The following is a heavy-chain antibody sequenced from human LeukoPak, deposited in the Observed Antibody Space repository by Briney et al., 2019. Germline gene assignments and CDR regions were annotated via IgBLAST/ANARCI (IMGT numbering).Heavy chain of an antibody. Sequence: TLSLTCAISGDSVSSNSDAWNWIRQSPSRGLEWLGSTYYRSKWYNDYAISVKSRITINTDTSKNQFSLHLNSVTPGDTAVYYCARGTATASYPINWFDPWGQGILVTVSS. CDR1: GDSVSSNSDA. CDR2: TYYRSKWYN. V-gene: IGHV6-1*01. J-gene: IGHJ5*02. CDR3: ARGTATASYPINWFDP. D-gene: IGHD1-14*01.